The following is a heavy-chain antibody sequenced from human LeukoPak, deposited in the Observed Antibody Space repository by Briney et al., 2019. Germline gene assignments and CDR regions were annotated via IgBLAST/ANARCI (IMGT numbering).Heavy chain of an antibody. Sequence: ASVKVSCKASGYTFTSYDINWVRQATGQGLEWMGWMNPNSGNTGYAQKFQGRVTITRNTSISTAYMELSSLRSEDTAVYYCARGRRGSSSFDYWGQGTLVTVSS. J-gene: IGHJ4*02. V-gene: IGHV1-8*03. CDR1: GYTFTSYD. D-gene: IGHD6-13*01. CDR3: ARGRRGSSSFDY. CDR2: MNPNSGNT.